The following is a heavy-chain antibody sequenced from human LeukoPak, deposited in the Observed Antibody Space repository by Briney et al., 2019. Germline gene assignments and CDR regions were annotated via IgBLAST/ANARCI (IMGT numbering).Heavy chain of an antibody. CDR1: GFSFGSYL. Sequence: GGSLRLSCAASGFSFGSYLMSWVRQAPGKGLEWVANIKQDGSEKYYVDSVKGRFTISRDNAKNSLYLQMNSLRAEDTAVYYCAKDASGSYFFDYWGQGTLVTVSS. J-gene: IGHJ4*02. D-gene: IGHD1-26*01. CDR2: IKQDGSEK. V-gene: IGHV3-7*01. CDR3: AKDASGSYFFDY.